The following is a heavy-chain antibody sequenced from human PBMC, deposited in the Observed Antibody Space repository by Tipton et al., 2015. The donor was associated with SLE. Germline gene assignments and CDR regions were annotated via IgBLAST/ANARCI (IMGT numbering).Heavy chain of an antibody. V-gene: IGHV4-34*01. CDR3: AREYSSSSGDALDI. Sequence: LRLSCAASGFTFSDYYMSWIRQPPGKGLEWIGEINHSGSTNYNPSLKSRVTISVDTSKNQFSLKLSSVTAADTAVYYCAREYSSSSGDALDIWGQGTMVTVSS. D-gene: IGHD6-6*01. CDR1: GFTFSDYY. J-gene: IGHJ3*02. CDR2: INHSGST.